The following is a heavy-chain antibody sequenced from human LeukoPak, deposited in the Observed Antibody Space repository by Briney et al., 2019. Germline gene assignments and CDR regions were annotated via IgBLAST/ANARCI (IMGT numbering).Heavy chain of an antibody. CDR3: ARLFRTPNSSSWYSVDY. Sequence: ASVKVSCKAPGYTFTGYYMHWVRQAPGQGLEWMGWINPNSGGTNYAQKFQGRVTMTRDTSISTAYMELSRLRSDDTAVYYCARLFRTPNSSSWYSVDYWGQGTLVTVSS. D-gene: IGHD6-13*01. CDR2: INPNSGGT. J-gene: IGHJ4*02. V-gene: IGHV1-2*02. CDR1: GYTFTGYY.